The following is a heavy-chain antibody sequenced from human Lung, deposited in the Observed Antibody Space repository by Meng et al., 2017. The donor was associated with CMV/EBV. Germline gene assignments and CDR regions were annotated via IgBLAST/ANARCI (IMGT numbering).Heavy chain of an antibody. CDR3: ARVQGGNSWGFDY. Sequence: AAGFTFSDYYMSWIRQAPGKGLEWVSYISSSGSTIYYADSVKGRFTISRDNAKNSLYLQMNSLRAEDTAVYYCARVQGGNSWGFDYWGQGTLVTVSS. CDR1: GFTFSDYY. D-gene: IGHD4-23*01. V-gene: IGHV3-11*04. CDR2: ISSSGSTI. J-gene: IGHJ4*02.